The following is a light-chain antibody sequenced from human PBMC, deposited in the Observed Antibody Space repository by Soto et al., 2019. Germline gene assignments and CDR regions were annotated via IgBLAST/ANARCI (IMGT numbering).Light chain of an antibody. V-gene: IGKV3-11*01. Sequence: VLTQSPATLSLSPGERATLSCRASQSVSSYLAWYQQKPGQAPRLLIYDTSNRATGVPARFSGSGSGTDFTLTISSLEPEDFAVYYCQQRSNWPRGTFGQGTLLEI. CDR3: QQRSNWPRGT. J-gene: IGKJ5*01. CDR2: DTS. CDR1: QSVSSY.